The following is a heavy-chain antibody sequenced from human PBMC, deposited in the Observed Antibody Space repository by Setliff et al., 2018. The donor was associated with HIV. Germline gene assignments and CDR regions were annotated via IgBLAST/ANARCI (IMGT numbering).Heavy chain of an antibody. CDR2: INSNGGST. Sequence: PGGSLRLSCAPYGFTFSSYAMYWVRQAPGKGLEYVSAINSNGGSTYYADSVKGRFTISRDNSKSTVYLQMGSLRAEDMAVYYCARVRVAAVAPYFDFWGQGALVTVSS. CDR1: GFTFSSYA. CDR3: ARVRVAAVAPYFDF. V-gene: IGHV3-64*02. D-gene: IGHD6-13*01. J-gene: IGHJ4*02.